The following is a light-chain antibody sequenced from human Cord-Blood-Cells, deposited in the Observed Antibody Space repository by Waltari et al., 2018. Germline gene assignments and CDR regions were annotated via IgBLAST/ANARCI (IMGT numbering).Light chain of an antibody. J-gene: IGLJ2*01. Sequence: QSALTQPASVSGSPGQSITISCTGTSSDVGGYNYFSWYQQHPGKAPKLMIYDVNKRPSGFSNRFSGSKSGNTASLTISGLQAEDEADYYCSSYTSSSTLVFGGGTKLTVL. CDR2: DVN. V-gene: IGLV2-14*01. CDR3: SSYTSSSTLV. CDR1: SSDVGGYNY.